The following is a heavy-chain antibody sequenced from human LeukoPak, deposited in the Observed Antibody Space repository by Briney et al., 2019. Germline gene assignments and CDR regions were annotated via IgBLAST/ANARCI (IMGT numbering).Heavy chain of an antibody. CDR2: VLPIFNKT. D-gene: IGHD3-22*01. J-gene: IGHJ4*02. CDR3: VRDGRKYYDSSVLDYFDY. CDR1: GGTFSNYA. Sequence: GASVKVSCKASGGTFSNYAINSVRQAPGQGLEWMGGVLPIFNKTNYAQKFQGRVTITPDEFTSAAYMELSSLRSEDTAVYYCVRDGRKYYDSSVLDYFDYWGQGTLVTVSS. V-gene: IGHV1-69*13.